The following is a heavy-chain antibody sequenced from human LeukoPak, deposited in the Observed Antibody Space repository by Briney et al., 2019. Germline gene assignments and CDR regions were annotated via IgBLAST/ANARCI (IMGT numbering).Heavy chain of an antibody. Sequence: GGSLRLSCTASGFTFDDYAMHWVRQAPGKGLEWVSGISWSSGSLGYADSVKGRFIISRDNAKNSLYLQMNSLRAEDTAVYYCARGTRSDYDFWSGYYTFDYWGQGTLVTVSS. CDR1: GFTFDDYA. D-gene: IGHD3-3*01. CDR2: ISWSSGSL. V-gene: IGHV3-9*01. J-gene: IGHJ4*02. CDR3: ARGTRSDYDFWSGYYTFDY.